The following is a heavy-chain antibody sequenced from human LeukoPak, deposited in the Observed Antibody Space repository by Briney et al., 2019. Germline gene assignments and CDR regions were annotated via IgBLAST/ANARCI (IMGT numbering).Heavy chain of an antibody. CDR2: IYYSGST. V-gene: IGHV4-59*08. D-gene: IGHD3-22*01. CDR1: GGSISSYY. CDR3: ARLAYYYDSSGYLLVGSAFDI. Sequence: PSETLSLTCTVSGGSISSYYWSWIRQPPGKGLEWIGYIYYSGSTNYNPSLKSRVTISVDTSKNQFSLKLSSVTAADTAVYYCARLAYYYDSSGYLLVGSAFDIWGQGTMVTVSS. J-gene: IGHJ3*02.